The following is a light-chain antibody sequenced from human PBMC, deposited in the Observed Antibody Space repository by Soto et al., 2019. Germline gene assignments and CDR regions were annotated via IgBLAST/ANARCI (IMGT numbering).Light chain of an antibody. CDR2: GAS. V-gene: IGKV3-15*01. Sequence: ETVMTQSPATLSVSPGETATLSCRASQSFTSSLAWYQQKPGQAPRLLIYGASTRATGIPARFSGSGSGTDFTLTISNLQSEDFAVYYCQQYNNWPRTFGQGTKVEMK. J-gene: IGKJ1*01. CDR3: QQYNNWPRT. CDR1: QSFTSS.